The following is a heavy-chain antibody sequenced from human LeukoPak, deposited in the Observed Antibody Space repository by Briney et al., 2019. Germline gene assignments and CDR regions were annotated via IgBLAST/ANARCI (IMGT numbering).Heavy chain of an antibody. V-gene: IGHV1-69*02. D-gene: IGHD6-19*01. J-gene: IGHJ6*02. CDR3: ARGAVAWYYGMDV. Sequence: ASVKVSCKASGGTFSSYTLSWVRQAPGQGLEWMGRVIPILGIANYAQKFQGRVTITADKSTSTAYMELSSLRSEDTAVYYCARGAVAWYYGMDVWGQGTTVTVSS. CDR1: GGTFSSYT. CDR2: VIPILGIA.